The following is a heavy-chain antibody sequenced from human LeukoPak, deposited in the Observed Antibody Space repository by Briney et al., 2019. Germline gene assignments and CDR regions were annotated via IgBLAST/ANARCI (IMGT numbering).Heavy chain of an antibody. CDR1: GGSISSYY. CDR2: IYYSGST. Sequence: PSETLSLTCTVSGGSISSYYWSWTRQPPGKGLEWIGYIYYSGSTNYNPSLKSRVTISVDTSKNQFSLKLSSVTAADTAVYYCARVVTIFGVGRYYYYYYMDVWGKGTTVTVSS. V-gene: IGHV4-59*01. J-gene: IGHJ6*03. CDR3: ARVVTIFGVGRYYYYYYMDV. D-gene: IGHD3-3*01.